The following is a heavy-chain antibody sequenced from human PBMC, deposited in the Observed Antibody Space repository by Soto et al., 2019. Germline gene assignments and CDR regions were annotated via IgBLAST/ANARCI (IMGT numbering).Heavy chain of an antibody. Sequence: EVQLLESGGGLVQPGGSLRLSCAASGFTFSSYAMSWVRQAPGKGLEWVSAISGSGGSTYYADSVKGRFTISRDNSKNSLYLQMNSMRAEDTAVYYCAKALPLASGYSGYGSGGFDYWGKGTLVTVSS. CDR1: GFTFSSYA. V-gene: IGHV3-23*01. CDR3: AKALPLASGYSGYGSGGFDY. D-gene: IGHD5-12*01. J-gene: IGHJ4*02. CDR2: ISGSGGST.